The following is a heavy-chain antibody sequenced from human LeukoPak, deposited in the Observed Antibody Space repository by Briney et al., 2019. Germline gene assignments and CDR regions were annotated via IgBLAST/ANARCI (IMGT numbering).Heavy chain of an antibody. V-gene: IGHV4-59*01. D-gene: IGHD3-22*01. CDR1: GGSTSSYY. J-gene: IGHJ4*02. CDR2: IYYSGST. Sequence: SETLSLTCTVSGGSTSSYYWSWIRQPPGKGLEWIGYIYYSGSTNYNPSLKSRVTISVDTSKNQFSLKLSSVTAADTAVYYCAHSYYDSSGYYYPFDYWGQGTLVTVSS. CDR3: AHSYYDSSGYYYPFDY.